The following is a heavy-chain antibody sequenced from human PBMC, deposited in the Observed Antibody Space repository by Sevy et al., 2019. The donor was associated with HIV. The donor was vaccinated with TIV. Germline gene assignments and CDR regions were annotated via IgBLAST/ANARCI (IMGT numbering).Heavy chain of an antibody. V-gene: IGHV4-34*01. CDR1: GGSFSGYY. D-gene: IGHD3-16*02. CDR2: INHSAST. J-gene: IGHJ4*02. CDR3: ASVTFGGVIVTQIFDY. Sequence: SETLSLTCAVYGGSFSGYYWIWIRQPPGKGLEWIGEINHSASTNYNPSLKSRVTISVATSKNQFSLKLSSVTAADTAVYYCASVTFGGVIVTQIFDYWGQGTLVTVSS.